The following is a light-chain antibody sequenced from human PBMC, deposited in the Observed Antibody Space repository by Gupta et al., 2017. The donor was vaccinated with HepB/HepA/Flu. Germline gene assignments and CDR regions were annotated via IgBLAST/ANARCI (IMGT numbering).Light chain of an antibody. CDR2: DAS. Sequence: EIVFTTPPATLSLSSGERATLSCRASQSVSSYLAWYQQKPGQAPRLLIYDASNRATGIPARFSGSGSGTDFTLTISSLEPEDFAVYYCQQRSNWPLTFGGGTKVEIK. CDR3: QQRSNWPLT. J-gene: IGKJ4*01. CDR1: QSVSSY. V-gene: IGKV3-11*01.